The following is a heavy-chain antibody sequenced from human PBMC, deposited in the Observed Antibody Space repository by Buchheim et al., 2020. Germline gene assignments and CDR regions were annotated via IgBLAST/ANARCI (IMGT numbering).Heavy chain of an antibody. Sequence: QVQLQESGPGLVKPSETLSLTCTVSGDSITSYYWSWIRQPPGKGLEWIGYIYNSGSTNYNPSLKSRVTISVDTSKNQFSLKLSSVTAADTAVYFCARDRGDGGTTDYWGQGTL. CDR3: ARDRGDGGTTDY. CDR1: GDSITSYY. D-gene: IGHD2-21*02. CDR2: IYNSGST. V-gene: IGHV4-59*01. J-gene: IGHJ4*02.